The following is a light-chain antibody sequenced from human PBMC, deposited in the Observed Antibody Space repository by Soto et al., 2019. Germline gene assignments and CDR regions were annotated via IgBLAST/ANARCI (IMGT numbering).Light chain of an antibody. V-gene: IGKV1-9*01. CDR2: GAS. J-gene: IGKJ5*01. CDR3: QHLNTYPIT. CDR1: QGISNY. Sequence: DIQLTQSPSFLSASVGDRVTITCRASQGISNYLAWYQQKPGKAPKLLIYGASTLENGVPSSFSGSGSGTEFTLTISSLQPEDFATYDCQHLNTYPITFGQGTRLEIK.